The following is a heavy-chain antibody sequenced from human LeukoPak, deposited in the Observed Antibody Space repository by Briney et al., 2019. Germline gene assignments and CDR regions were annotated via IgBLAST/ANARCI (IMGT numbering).Heavy chain of an antibody. J-gene: IGHJ6*02. V-gene: IGHV1-24*01. Sequence: ASVKVSCEVSGYTRTELSMHWVRQAPGKGLEWMGGFDPEDGETIYAQKFQGRVTMTEDTSTDTAYMELSSLRSEDTAVYYCATESATVTTIDYYGMDVWGQGTTVTVSS. CDR1: GYTRTELS. D-gene: IGHD4-17*01. CDR2: FDPEDGET. CDR3: ATESATVTTIDYYGMDV.